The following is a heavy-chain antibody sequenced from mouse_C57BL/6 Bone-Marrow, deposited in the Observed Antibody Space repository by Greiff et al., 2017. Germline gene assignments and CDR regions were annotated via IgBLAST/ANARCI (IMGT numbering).Heavy chain of an antibody. CDR1: GFTFSSYA. V-gene: IGHV5-4*01. D-gene: IGHD3-2*02. CDR2: ISDGGSYT. J-gene: IGHJ4*01. CDR3: ARDGETAQAFYAMDY. Sequence: EVKLVEPGGGLVKPGGSLKLSCAASGFTFSSYAMSWVRQTPEKRLEWVATISDGGSYTYYPDNVKGRFTVSRDNAKNNLYLQMSHLKSEDTAMYYCARDGETAQAFYAMDYWGQGTSVTVSS.